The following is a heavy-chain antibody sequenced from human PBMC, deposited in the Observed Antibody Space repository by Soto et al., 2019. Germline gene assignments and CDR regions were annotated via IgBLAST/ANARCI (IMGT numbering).Heavy chain of an antibody. D-gene: IGHD3-10*01. CDR2: IWSDGSNK. V-gene: IGHV3-33*01. J-gene: IGHJ6*02. CDR1: GFTFSSYG. CDR3: ARKEEAILLLFGDRNGVDV. Sequence: PGGSLRLSCAASGFTFSSYGMHWVRRAPGKGLEWVAVIWSDGSNKYYADSVKGRFTISRDNSKNTLYLQMNSLRAEDTAVYYCARKEEAILLLFGDRNGVDVWGQGTTVTVSS.